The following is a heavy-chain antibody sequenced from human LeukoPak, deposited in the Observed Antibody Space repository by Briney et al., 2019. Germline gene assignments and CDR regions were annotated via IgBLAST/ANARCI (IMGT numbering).Heavy chain of an antibody. CDR3: AQEEGQWLTPGY. CDR2: IYSGGST. CDR1: GFTVSSNY. Sequence: GGSLRLSCAASGFTVSSNYMSWVRQAPGKGLEWVSVIYSGGSTYYADSVKGRFTISRDNSKNTLYLQMNSLRAEDTAVYYCAQEEGQWLTPGYWGQGTLVTVSS. V-gene: IGHV3-66*01. D-gene: IGHD6-19*01. J-gene: IGHJ4*02.